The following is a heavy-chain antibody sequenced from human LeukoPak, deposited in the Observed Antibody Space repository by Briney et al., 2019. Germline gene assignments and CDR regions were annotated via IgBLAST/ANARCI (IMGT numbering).Heavy chain of an antibody. D-gene: IGHD6-13*01. Sequence: SETLSLTCTVFSGSISSYDWSWIRQPAGKGLEWIGRIYISGSTNYNPSLKSRVTMSVDTSKNQFSLKLSSVTAADTAVYYCAREAIAAAGLYWGQGTLVTVSS. CDR3: AREAIAAAGLY. J-gene: IGHJ4*02. CDR1: SGSISSYD. CDR2: IYISGST. V-gene: IGHV4-4*07.